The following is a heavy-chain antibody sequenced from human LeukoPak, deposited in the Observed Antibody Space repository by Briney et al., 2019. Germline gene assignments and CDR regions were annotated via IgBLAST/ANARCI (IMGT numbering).Heavy chain of an antibody. CDR2: VYMSGSA. V-gene: IGHV4-4*07. D-gene: IGHD6-13*01. Sequence: SETLSLTCTVSGGSINNYYWSWIRQSAGKGLEWIGRVYMSGSANYNPSLKSRVTMSVDTSKNQFSLKLSSVTAADTAVYYCAKRASSSWYVFYFDYWGQGTLVTVSS. CDR1: GGSINNYY. CDR3: AKRASSSWYVFYFDY. J-gene: IGHJ4*02.